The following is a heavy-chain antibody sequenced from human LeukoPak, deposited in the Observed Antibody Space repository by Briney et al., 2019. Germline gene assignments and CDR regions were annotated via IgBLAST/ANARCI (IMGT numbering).Heavy chain of an antibody. Sequence: GASVKVSCKASGYTFVSYGISWERQAPGQGLEWMAWIGADNANTNYAQKLQGRVTMTTDTSTNTAYMELRSLTSDDTAVYFCARSGRTVTTHFYYWGQGTLVTVSS. CDR2: IGADNANT. J-gene: IGHJ4*02. CDR3: ARSGRTVTTHFYY. D-gene: IGHD4-17*01. V-gene: IGHV1-18*01. CDR1: GYTFVSYG.